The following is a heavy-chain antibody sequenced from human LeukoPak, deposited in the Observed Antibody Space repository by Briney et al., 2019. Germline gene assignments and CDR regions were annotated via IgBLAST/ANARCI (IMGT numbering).Heavy chain of an antibody. D-gene: IGHD4-11*01. CDR1: GVTFSSYA. CDR3: ANPMTTIKSFAY. Sequence: PGGSLRLSCAASGVTFSSYAMSGGRQAPGKGLEWVSAISSSVGSTYYADSVKGRFAISRDNSKNTLYLQMNSLRAEDTAVYFCANPMTTIKSFAYWGQGTLVTVSS. CDR2: ISSSVGST. V-gene: IGHV3-23*01. J-gene: IGHJ4*02.